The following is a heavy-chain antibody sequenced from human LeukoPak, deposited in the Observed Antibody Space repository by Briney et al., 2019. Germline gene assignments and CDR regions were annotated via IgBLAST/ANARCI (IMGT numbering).Heavy chain of an antibody. CDR1: GGSISSYC. V-gene: IGHV4-59*01. J-gene: IGHJ4*02. CDR3: ARGYCTSTSCYSFDY. Sequence: SETLSLTCTVSGGSISSYCWSWIRQPPGKGLEWIGYIFYSGSTNYNPSLKSRVTISVDTSKNQFSLKLSSVTAADTAVYYCARGYCTSTSCYSFDYWGQGTLVTVSS. D-gene: IGHD2-2*01. CDR2: IFYSGST.